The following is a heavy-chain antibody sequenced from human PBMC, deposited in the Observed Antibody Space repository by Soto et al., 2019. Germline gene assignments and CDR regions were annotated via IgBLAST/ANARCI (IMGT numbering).Heavy chain of an antibody. J-gene: IGHJ6*02. Sequence: QVQLVQSGAEVKKPGSSVKVSCKASGGTFSSYAISWVRQAPGQGLEWMGGIIPIFGTANYAQKFQGRVTTTADESTITAYMELSSLRSEDTAVYYCASIRPLSSSWDPYYYYGMDVWGQGTTITVSS. CDR2: IIPIFGTA. D-gene: IGHD6-13*01. V-gene: IGHV1-69*01. CDR1: GGTFSSYA. CDR3: ASIRPLSSSWDPYYYYGMDV.